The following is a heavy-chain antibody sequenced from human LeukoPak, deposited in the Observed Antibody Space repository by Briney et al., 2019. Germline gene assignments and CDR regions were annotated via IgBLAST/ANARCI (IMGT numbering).Heavy chain of an antibody. CDR2: INWNGGST. CDR1: GFTFDDYG. CDR3: ARAPSLSQRAFDI. D-gene: IGHD1-26*01. J-gene: IGHJ3*02. V-gene: IGHV3-20*04. Sequence: GGSLRLSCAASGFTFDDYGMSWVRQAPGKGLEWVSDINWNGGSTGYADSVRGRFTISRDNAKNSLYLQMNSLRAEDTAFFYCARAPSLSQRAFDIWGQGTMVTVSS.